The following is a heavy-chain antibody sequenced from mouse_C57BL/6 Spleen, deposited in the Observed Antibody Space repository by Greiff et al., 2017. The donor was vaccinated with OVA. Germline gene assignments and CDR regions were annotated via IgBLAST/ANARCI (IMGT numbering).Heavy chain of an antibody. D-gene: IGHD1-1*01. V-gene: IGHV5-17*01. CDR1: GFTFSDYG. Sequence: EVKLQESGGGLVKPGGSLKLSCAASGFTFSDYGMHWVRQAPEKGLEWVAYISSGSSTIYYADTVKGRFTISRDNAKNTLFLQMTSLRSEDTAMYYCARGPTVVAYYAMDYWGQGTSVTVSS. CDR3: ARGPTVVAYYAMDY. J-gene: IGHJ4*01. CDR2: ISSGSSTI.